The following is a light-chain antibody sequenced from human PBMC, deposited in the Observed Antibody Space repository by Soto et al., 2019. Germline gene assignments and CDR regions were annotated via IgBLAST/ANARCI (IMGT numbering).Light chain of an antibody. J-gene: IGKJ1*01. CDR1: QTITNSQ. CDR2: GAS. CDR3: NQYAGSPRT. V-gene: IGKV3-20*01. Sequence: EIVLTQSPGPLSLSPGERATLFCRASQTITNSQLAWYQQKPGQAPRVLIFGASNRATGIPDRFSGSGSGTDFTLTTSRLEPEDLAIYYCNQYAGSPRTCGQATTVEVK.